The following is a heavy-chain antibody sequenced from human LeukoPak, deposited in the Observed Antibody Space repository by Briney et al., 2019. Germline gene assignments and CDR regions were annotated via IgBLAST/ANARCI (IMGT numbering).Heavy chain of an antibody. CDR2: XDPEDGET. J-gene: IGHJ4*02. CDR1: GYTLTELS. D-gene: IGHD6-25*01. V-gene: IGHV1-24*01. Sequence: ASVKVSCKVSGYTLTELSMHWVRQAPGKGLEWXXXXDPEDGETIYAQKFQGRVAMTEDTSTDTAYMELSSLRSEDTAVYYCATERLGRRTQTYYFDYWGQGTLVTVSS. CDR3: ATERLGRRTQTYYFDY.